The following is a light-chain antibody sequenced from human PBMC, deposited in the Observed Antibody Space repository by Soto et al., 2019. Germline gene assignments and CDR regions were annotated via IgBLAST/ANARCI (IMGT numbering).Light chain of an antibody. V-gene: IGKV3-11*01. CDR1: QSVSSY. J-gene: IGKJ5*01. CDR2: DAS. CDR3: QQRSNWPIT. Sequence: ESVLTQYRTNLSLSPGERATLSCWASQSVSSYLAWYQQKPGQAPRLLIYDASNRATGIPARFSGSGSGTDFTLTISSLEPEDFAVYYCQQRSNWPITFGQGTLLEIK.